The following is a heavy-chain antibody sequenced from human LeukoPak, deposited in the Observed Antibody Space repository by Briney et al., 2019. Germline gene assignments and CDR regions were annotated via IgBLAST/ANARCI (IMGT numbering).Heavy chain of an antibody. V-gene: IGHV3-30*02. D-gene: IGHD3-3*01. CDR1: GFTFSSYG. CDR2: IRDDGSNK. Sequence: QPGGSLRLSCAASGFTFSSYGMHWVRQAPGKGLEWVAFIRDDGSNKYYADSVKGRFTISTDNSKNTLYLQMNSLRAEDTAVYYCAKEPPQYYDFWSGFWFDPWGQGTLVTVSS. J-gene: IGHJ5*02. CDR3: AKEPPQYYDFWSGFWFDP.